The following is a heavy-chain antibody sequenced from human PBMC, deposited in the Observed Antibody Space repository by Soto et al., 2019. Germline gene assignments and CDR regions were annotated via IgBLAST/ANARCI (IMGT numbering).Heavy chain of an antibody. CDR1: AGSISSSHYY. CDR2: IYYSGNT. CDR3: SRQEGSNWWGS. J-gene: IGHJ5*01. V-gene: IGHV4-39*01. Sequence: SEILSLTCTVSAGSISSSHYYWGWIRQHPGKGLEWIGNIYYSGNTYYNPSLKSRVTISADTSKNQFSMELTSVTAADTAVYFRSRQEGSNWWGSWGQGILVT.